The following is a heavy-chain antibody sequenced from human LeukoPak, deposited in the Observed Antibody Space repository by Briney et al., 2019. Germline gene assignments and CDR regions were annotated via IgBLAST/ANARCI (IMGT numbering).Heavy chain of an antibody. D-gene: IGHD1-1*01. CDR3: AKDLGQRELDY. CDR1: GFMFRSYG. V-gene: IGHV3-30*02. CDR2: IRYDGGM. Sequence: PGGSLRLSCVASGFMFRSYGMHWVRQAPGKGLEWVAFIRYDGGMYYANSVKGRLAIYRDNSQNTLYLQINSLRPEDTAVYYCAKDLGQRELDYWGQGTLVTVSS. J-gene: IGHJ4*02.